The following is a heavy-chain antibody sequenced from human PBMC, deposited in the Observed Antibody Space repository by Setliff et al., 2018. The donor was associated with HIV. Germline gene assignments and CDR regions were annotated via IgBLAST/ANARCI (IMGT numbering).Heavy chain of an antibody. J-gene: IGHJ5*02. CDR1: GFTVSDTH. CDR3: AKGVKWLGP. CDR2: IYSDGRT. V-gene: IGHV3-53*01. D-gene: IGHD3-16*01. Sequence: GGSLRLSCAASGFTVSDTHMTWVRQAPGKGLEWVSFIYSDGRTYYAESVKGRFTISRDGSKNTLYLQMHSLRVDDTAAYYCAKGVKWLGPWGQGILVTVSS.